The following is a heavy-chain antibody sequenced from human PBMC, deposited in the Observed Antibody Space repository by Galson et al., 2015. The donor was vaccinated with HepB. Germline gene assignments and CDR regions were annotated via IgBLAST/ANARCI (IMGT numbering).Heavy chain of an antibody. D-gene: IGHD3-3*01. CDR1: GYSFTSYW. Sequence: QSGAEVKKPGESLKISCKGSGYSFTSYWIGWVRQMPGKGLEWMGIIYPGDSDTRYSPSFQGQVTISADKSISTAYLQWSSLKASDTAMYYCARLYPGDFWIPYYGMDVWGQGTTVTVSS. CDR2: IYPGDSDT. J-gene: IGHJ6*02. CDR3: ARLYPGDFWIPYYGMDV. V-gene: IGHV5-51*03.